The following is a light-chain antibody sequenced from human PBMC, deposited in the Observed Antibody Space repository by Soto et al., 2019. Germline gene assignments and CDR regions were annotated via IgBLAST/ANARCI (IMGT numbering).Light chain of an antibody. V-gene: IGKV1-39*01. Sequence: DIQMTQSPPYVSASVGDRVTISCRASQSISSYLNWYQQKPGKAPKLLIYAASSLQSGVPSRFSGSGSGTDFTLTISSLQPEDFATYYCQQSYSTPHTFGQGTKLEIK. J-gene: IGKJ2*01. CDR1: QSISSY. CDR3: QQSYSTPHT. CDR2: AAS.